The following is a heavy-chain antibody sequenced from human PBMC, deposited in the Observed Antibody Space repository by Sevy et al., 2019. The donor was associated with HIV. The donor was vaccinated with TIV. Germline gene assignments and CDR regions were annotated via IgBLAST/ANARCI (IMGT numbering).Heavy chain of an antibody. CDR1: GFTFSSYA. J-gene: IGHJ4*02. CDR2: ISGSGGST. D-gene: IGHD3-22*01. CDR3: AKDRIYYYDSSGYSDY. V-gene: IGHV3-23*01. Sequence: GGSLRLSCAASGFTFSSYAMSWVRQAPGKGLEWVSAISGSGGSTYYADSVKGRFTISVDNSKNRLYLQMNSLRAEETAVYYCAKDRIYYYDSSGYSDYWGQGTLVTVSS.